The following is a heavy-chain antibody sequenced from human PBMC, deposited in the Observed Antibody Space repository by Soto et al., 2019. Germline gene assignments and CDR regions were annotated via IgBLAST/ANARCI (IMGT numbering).Heavy chain of an antibody. V-gene: IGHV3-7*01. J-gene: IGHJ3*02. Sequence: GGSLRLSCAASGFTFSSYWMSWVRQAPGKGLEWVANIKQDGSEKYYVDSVKGRFTISRDNAKNSLYLQMNSLRAEDTAVYYCARDISAAEGGGAFDIWGQGTMVTVSS. D-gene: IGHD3-16*01. CDR1: GFTFSSYW. CDR3: ARDISAAEGGGAFDI. CDR2: IKQDGSEK.